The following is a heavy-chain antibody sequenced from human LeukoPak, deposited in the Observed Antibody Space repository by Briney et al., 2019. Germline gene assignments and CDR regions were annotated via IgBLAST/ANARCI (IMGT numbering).Heavy chain of an antibody. CDR3: AKDSSVPYGITD. Sequence: GGSLRLSCSASGFTFNNYEMNWVRQAPGKGLEWVSAISGSDGNTFYADSVKGRFTISRDNSKNTLSLQMNSLRAEDTALYYCAKDSSVPYGITDWGQGTLVTVSS. V-gene: IGHV3-23*01. J-gene: IGHJ4*02. D-gene: IGHD4-17*01. CDR1: GFTFNNYE. CDR2: ISGSDGNT.